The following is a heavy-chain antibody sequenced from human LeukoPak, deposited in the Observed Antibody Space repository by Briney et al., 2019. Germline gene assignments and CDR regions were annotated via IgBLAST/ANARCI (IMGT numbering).Heavy chain of an antibody. Sequence: ASVKVSCKASGYTFTSYYMHWVRQAPGQGLEWMGIINPSGGSTSYAQKFQGRVTMTRDTSTSTVYMELSSLRSEDTAVYYCARDGAAAAGVVSLDYWGQGTMVTVSS. CDR3: ARDGAAAAGVVSLDY. J-gene: IGHJ3*01. CDR2: INPSGGST. V-gene: IGHV1-46*01. CDR1: GYTFTSYY. D-gene: IGHD6-13*01.